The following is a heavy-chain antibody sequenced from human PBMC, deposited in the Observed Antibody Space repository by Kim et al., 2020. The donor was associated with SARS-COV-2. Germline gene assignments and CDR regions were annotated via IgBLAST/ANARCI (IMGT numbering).Heavy chain of an antibody. Sequence: STNYNPSLKSRVTISVDPSKNPFALKLSSVTAADTAVYYCARGRGFDPWGQGTLVTVSS. CDR2: ST. J-gene: IGHJ5*02. V-gene: IGHV4-34*01. CDR3: ARGRGFDP.